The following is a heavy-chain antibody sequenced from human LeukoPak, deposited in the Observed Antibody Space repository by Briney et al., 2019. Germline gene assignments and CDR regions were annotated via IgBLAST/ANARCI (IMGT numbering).Heavy chain of an antibody. J-gene: IGHJ4*02. CDR2: IYYTGNT. CDR1: GGSISSSSYY. D-gene: IGHD4-17*01. V-gene: IGHV4-39*02. Sequence: PSETLSLTCTVSGGSISSSSYYWGWIRQPPGKGLEWIGNIYYTGNTYYNPSLKSRVTISVDMSKNQFSLELSSVTAADTAVYYCARDTVLNYFDYWGQGTLVTVSS. CDR3: ARDTVLNYFDY.